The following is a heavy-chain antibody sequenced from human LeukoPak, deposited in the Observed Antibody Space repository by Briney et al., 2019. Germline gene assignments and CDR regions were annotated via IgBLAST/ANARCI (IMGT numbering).Heavy chain of an antibody. CDR1: GFTFSNAW. J-gene: IGHJ4*02. Sequence: GGSLRLSCAASGFTFSNAWMSWVRQAPGKGLEWVGRIKSKTDGGTTDYAAPVKGRFTISRDDSKNTLCLQMNSLKTEDTAVYYCTTEYSYGLGAYYFDYWGQGTLVTVSS. CDR3: TTEYSYGLGAYYFDY. D-gene: IGHD5-18*01. V-gene: IGHV3-15*01. CDR2: IKSKTDGGTT.